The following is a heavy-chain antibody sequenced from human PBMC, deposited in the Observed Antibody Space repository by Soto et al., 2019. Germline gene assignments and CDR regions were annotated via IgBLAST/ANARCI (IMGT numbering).Heavy chain of an antibody. CDR1: GFTFSSYA. CDR2: ISTSGGNT. CDR3: AKGSGFCSGGSCYAPTDS. D-gene: IGHD2-15*01. Sequence: EVQLLESGGDLVQPGGSLRLSCAASGFTFSSYAMSWVRQAPGEGLEWVSAISTSGGNTYYADSVKGRFTIYRDNSKNTLYLVMNSLRAEDTAVYYCAKGSGFCSGGSCYAPTDSWGQGTLVTVSS. V-gene: IGHV3-23*01. J-gene: IGHJ4*02.